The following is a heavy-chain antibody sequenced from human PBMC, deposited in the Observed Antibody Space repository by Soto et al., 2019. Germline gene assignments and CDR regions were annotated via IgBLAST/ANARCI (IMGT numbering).Heavy chain of an antibody. CDR2: IYPCDSNI. D-gene: IGHD2-15*01. CDR3: AGWLGRPGCYDGCDVWRQCTPVTGY. J-gene: IGHJ4*01. V-gene: IGHV5-51*01. Sequence: EELKNSYNGSGYRFSRHWIVGWRQMPGKGLEWMGIIYPCDSNIKYSPSFQGQVSISADKSINTAYLQLSSLKASDTAIYYFAGWLGRPGCYDGCDVWRQCTPVTGYW. CDR1: GYRFSRHW.